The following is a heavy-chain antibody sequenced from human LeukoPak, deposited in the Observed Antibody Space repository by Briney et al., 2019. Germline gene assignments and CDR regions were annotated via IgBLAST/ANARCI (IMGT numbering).Heavy chain of an antibody. CDR1: GFTFSSYN. V-gene: IGHV3-21*01. CDR3: AREFGGNTFGGLIVIGTDAFDI. Sequence: GGSLRLSCAASGFTFSSYNMNWVRQAPGKGLEWVSSISSSSSHIYYADSVKGRITISRDNAKNSLYLQMSSLRAEDTAVYYCAREFGGNTFGGLIVIGTDAFDIWGQGTMVTVSS. J-gene: IGHJ3*02. CDR2: ISSSSSHI. D-gene: IGHD3-16*02.